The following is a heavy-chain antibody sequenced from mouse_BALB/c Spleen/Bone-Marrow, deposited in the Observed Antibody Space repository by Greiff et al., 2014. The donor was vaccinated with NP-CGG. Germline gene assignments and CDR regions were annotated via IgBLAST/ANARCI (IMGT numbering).Heavy chain of an antibody. CDR2: INPSTGYT. V-gene: IGHV1-7*01. CDR1: GYTFTGYW. D-gene: IGHD2-1*01. Sequence: QVQLQQSGAELAKPGASVKMSCKASGYTFTGYWMHWVKQRPGQGLEWIGYINPSTGYTDYNQKFNDKATLTADKSSSTAYMQLSNLTSKDSAVYYCARGNPLYAMDYWGQGTSVTVSS. J-gene: IGHJ4*01. CDR3: ARGNPLYAMDY.